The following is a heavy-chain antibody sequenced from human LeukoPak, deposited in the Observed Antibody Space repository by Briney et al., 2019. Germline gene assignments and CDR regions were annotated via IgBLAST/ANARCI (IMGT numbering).Heavy chain of an antibody. J-gene: IGHJ4*02. Sequence: SATLSLTCAVYGGSFSGYYWSWIRQPPGKGLEWIGEINHSGSTNYNPSLKSRVTISVDTSKNQFSLKLSSVTAADTAVYYCARGHRRNTVQWVYWGQGTLVTVSS. CDR2: INHSGST. CDR1: GGSFSGYY. V-gene: IGHV4-34*01. D-gene: IGHD1-26*01. CDR3: ARGHRRNTVQWVY.